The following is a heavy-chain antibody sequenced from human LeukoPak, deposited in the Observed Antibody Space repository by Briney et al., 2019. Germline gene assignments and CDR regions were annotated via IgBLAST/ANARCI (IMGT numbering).Heavy chain of an antibody. Sequence: GASVKVSCKASGYTFTSYDINCVRQATGQGLEWMGWMNPNSGNTGYAQKFQGRVTMTRNTSISTAYMELSSLRSEDTAVYYCARGYKPGYSRGWSIFDFWGQGALVTVSS. CDR3: ARGYKPGYSRGWSIFDF. D-gene: IGHD6-19*01. CDR2: MNPNSGNT. V-gene: IGHV1-8*01. CDR1: GYTFTSYD. J-gene: IGHJ4*02.